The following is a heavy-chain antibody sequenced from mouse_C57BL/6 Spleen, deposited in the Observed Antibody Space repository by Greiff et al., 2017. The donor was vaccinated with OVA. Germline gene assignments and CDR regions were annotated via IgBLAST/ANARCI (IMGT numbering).Heavy chain of an antibody. CDR1: GYTFTSYW. Sequence: QVQLQQPGAELVRPGSSVKLSCKASGYTFTSYWMDWVKQRPGQGLEWIGNIYPSDSETHYNQKFKDKATLTVDKSSSTAYMQLSSLTSEDSAVYYCARKELLRARGFDYWGQGTTLTVSS. V-gene: IGHV1-61*01. CDR2: IYPSDSET. D-gene: IGHD1-1*01. J-gene: IGHJ2*01. CDR3: ARKELLRARGFDY.